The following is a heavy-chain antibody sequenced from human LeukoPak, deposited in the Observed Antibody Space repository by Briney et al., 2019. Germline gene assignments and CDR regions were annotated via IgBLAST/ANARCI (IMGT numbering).Heavy chain of an antibody. CDR2: IYDGGTA. CDR3: ARDRGIVGVASDGYYYYMDV. J-gene: IGHJ6*03. D-gene: IGHD1-26*01. V-gene: IGHV4-59*11. CDR1: GGSISSHY. Sequence: PSETLSLTCTVSGGSISSHYWSWIRQPPGKGLEWIGYIYDGGTANYNPSLKSRVAISLDTSKNQFSLNLSSVTAADTAAYYCARDRGIVGVASDGYYYYMDVWGKGTTVTVSS.